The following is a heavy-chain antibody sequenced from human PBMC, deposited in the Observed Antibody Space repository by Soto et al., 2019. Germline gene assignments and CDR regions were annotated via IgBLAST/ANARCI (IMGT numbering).Heavy chain of an antibody. J-gene: IGHJ5*02. D-gene: IGHD3-16*01. V-gene: IGHV3-9*01. CDR2: ISWDSGTI. CDR1: GFTFDDYA. CDR3: AKDIGPLYNWFDR. Sequence: EVQLLESGGGLVQPGRSLRLSCAASGFTFDDYAMHWVRQAPGKGLEWVSVISWDSGTIAYADSVKGRFTISRDNAKNSLYLRMNSLRAEDTAFYYCAKDIGPLYNWFDRWGQGILVTVSS.